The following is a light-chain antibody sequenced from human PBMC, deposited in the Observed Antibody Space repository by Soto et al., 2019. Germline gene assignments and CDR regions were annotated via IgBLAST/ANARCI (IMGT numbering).Light chain of an antibody. Sequence: QSALTQPASVSGSPGQSITISCTGISSAVAVGGYESVSWHQQHTGKAHKLLIYDGSYRYSVVSTRVSGSKSGNTASRTISGHQAEDEANYYCNSYTSSSTLVCGGGTKDTVL. CDR1: SSAVAVGGYES. CDR3: NSYTSSSTLV. CDR2: DGS. V-gene: IGLV2-14*01. J-gene: IGLJ3*02.